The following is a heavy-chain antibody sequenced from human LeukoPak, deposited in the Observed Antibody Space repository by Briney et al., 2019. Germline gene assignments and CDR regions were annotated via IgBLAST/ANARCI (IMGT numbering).Heavy chain of an antibody. J-gene: IGHJ3*02. V-gene: IGHV5-51*01. CDR3: ARQLTYYYDSSGYLDAFDI. CDR2: IYPGDSDT. CDR1: GYSFTSYW. Sequence: GEPLKISCKGSGYSFTSYWIGWVRQMPGKGLEWMGIIYPGDSDTRYSPSFQGQVTISADKSISTAYLQWSSLKASDTAMYYCARQLTYYYDSSGYLDAFDIWGQGTMVTVSS. D-gene: IGHD3-22*01.